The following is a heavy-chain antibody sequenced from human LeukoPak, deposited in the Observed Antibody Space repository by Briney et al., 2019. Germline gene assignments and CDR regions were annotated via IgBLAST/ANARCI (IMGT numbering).Heavy chain of an antibody. CDR1: GYNFVSYG. J-gene: IGHJ5*02. V-gene: IGHV1-18*04. CDR3: ARDPNYDFWSGSYTRWCDP. Sequence: AASVTVSCKASGYNFVSYGIDWVRQAPGPGLEWLGWMSAYSGPTIYAQNLQGRVTMTTDISTSTAYMELGNLKSDDTAGYFCARDPNYDFWSGSYTRWCDPWGQGTLVTVSS. CDR2: MSAYSGPT. D-gene: IGHD3-3*01.